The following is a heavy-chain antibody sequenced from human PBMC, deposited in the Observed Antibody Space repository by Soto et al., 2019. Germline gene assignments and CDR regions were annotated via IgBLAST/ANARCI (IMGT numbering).Heavy chain of an antibody. Sequence: QVQLVQSGAEVKKPGSSVKVSCKASGGTFSTYTITWVRQAPGQGLEWMGRINPIIGIINYAQKFQGRVTISADNFTGTAYMELTGLRSDDTAVYYCAGDPDSHYNDSHASSYPWGQGTLVTVSS. V-gene: IGHV1-69*08. CDR2: INPIIGII. D-gene: IGHD4-4*01. J-gene: IGHJ5*02. CDR3: AGDPDSHYNDSHASSYP. CDR1: GGTFSTYT.